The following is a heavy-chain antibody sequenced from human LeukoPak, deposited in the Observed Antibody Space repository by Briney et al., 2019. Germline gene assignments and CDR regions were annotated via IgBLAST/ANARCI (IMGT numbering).Heavy chain of an antibody. J-gene: IGHJ4*02. CDR2: IYYSGST. D-gene: IGHD6-19*01. V-gene: IGHV4-59*12. CDR3: ARVSGWSHREYFDY. Sequence: SETLSLTCTVSGGSISSYYWSWIRQPPGKGLEWIGYIYYSGSTNYNPSLKSRVTISVDTSKNQFSLKLSSVTAADTAVYYCARVSGWSHREYFDYWGQGTLVTVSS. CDR1: GGSISSYY.